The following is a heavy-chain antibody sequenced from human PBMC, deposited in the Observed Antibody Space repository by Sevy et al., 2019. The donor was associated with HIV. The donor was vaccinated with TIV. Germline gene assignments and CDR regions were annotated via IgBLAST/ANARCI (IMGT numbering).Heavy chain of an antibody. D-gene: IGHD3-22*01. V-gene: IGHV1-69*13. Sequence: ASVKVSCKASGGTFSSYAISWVRQAPGQGLEWMGGIIPIFGTANYAQKFQGRVTITADESTSTAYMELSSLRSEDTAVYYCATTKDYYESSGSPFDYWGRGTLVTVSS. CDR3: ATTKDYYESSGSPFDY. CDR2: IIPIFGTA. J-gene: IGHJ4*02. CDR1: GGTFSSYA.